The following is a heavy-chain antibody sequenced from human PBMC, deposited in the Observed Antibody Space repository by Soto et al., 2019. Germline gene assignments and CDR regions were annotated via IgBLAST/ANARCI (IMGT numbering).Heavy chain of an antibody. CDR2: VYYTGTT. D-gene: IGHD6-13*01. CDR3: ARDLAAVPRAFDY. Sequence: SETLSLTCTVSGGSISSYFYIWVRQPPGKGLEWIGSVYYTGTTDYNPSLKSRVTISVGTSKTQFSLNLRSVTAADTAVYYCARDLAAVPRAFDYWGRGTLVTSPQ. CDR1: GGSISSYF. V-gene: IGHV4-59*01. J-gene: IGHJ4*02.